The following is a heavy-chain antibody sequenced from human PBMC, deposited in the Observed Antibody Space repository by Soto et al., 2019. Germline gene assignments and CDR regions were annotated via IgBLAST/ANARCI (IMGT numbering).Heavy chain of an antibody. CDR2: INHSGST. V-gene: IGHV4-34*01. D-gene: IGHD2-15*01. J-gene: IGHJ5*02. Sequence: PAETLSLICAVYGGSFGGYYWSWIRQPPGKGLEWIGEINHSGSTNYNPSLKSRVTISVDTSTNQFSLKLSSVTAADTAVYYCTRGSIVVVVAATSSQQTNNWFHPWGQATLVTVSS. CDR1: GGSFGGYY. CDR3: TRGSIVVVVAATSSQQTNNWFHP.